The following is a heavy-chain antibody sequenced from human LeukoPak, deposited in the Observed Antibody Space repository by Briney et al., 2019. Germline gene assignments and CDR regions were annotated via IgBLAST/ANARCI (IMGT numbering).Heavy chain of an antibody. CDR1: GFTFSSYW. CDR3: ARDRGYYYDSSGYYHYY. D-gene: IGHD3-22*01. Sequence: GGSLRLSCAASGFTFSSYWMSWVRQAPGKGLEWVANIKQDGSEKYYVDSVKGRFTISRDNAKNSLYLQMNSLGAEDTAVYYCARDRGYYYDSSGYYHYYWGQGTLVTVSS. J-gene: IGHJ4*02. CDR2: IKQDGSEK. V-gene: IGHV3-7*01.